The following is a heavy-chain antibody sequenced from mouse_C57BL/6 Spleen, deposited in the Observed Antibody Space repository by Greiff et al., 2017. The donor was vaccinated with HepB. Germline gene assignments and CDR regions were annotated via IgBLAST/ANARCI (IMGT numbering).Heavy chain of an antibody. CDR3: TTPYGYDGGYYAMDY. D-gene: IGHD2-2*01. V-gene: IGHV14-1*01. CDR1: GFNIKDYY. CDR2: IDPEDGDT. J-gene: IGHJ4*01. Sequence: VHVKQSGAELVRPGASVKLSCTASGFNIKDYYMHWVKQRPEQGLEWIGRIDPEDGDTEYAPKFQGKATMTADTSSNTAYLQLSSLTSEDTAVYYCTTPYGYDGGYYAMDYWGQGTSVTVSS.